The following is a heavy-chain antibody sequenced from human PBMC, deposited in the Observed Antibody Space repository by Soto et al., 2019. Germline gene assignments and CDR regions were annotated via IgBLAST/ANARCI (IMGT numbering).Heavy chain of an antibody. CDR3: AGYIAAAGIRIDY. CDR2: IKQDGSEK. Sequence: GGSLRLSCAASGFTFSSYWMSWVRQAPGKGLEWVANIKQDGSEKYYVDSVKGRFTISRDNAKNSLYLQMNSLRAEDTAVYYCAGYIAAAGIRIDYWGQGTLVTVSS. D-gene: IGHD6-13*01. V-gene: IGHV3-7*05. J-gene: IGHJ4*02. CDR1: GFTFSSYW.